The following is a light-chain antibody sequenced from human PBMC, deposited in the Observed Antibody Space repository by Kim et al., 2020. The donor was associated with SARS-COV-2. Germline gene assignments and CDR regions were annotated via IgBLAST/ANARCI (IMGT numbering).Light chain of an antibody. CDR3: QEYGGSPRT. CDR1: QSIDNTY. Sequence: EIVLTQSPGTLSLSPGERATLSDRASQSIDNTYLAWYEQKPGQAPRLLIYAASSRATGIPDRFSGSGSGTDFTLTISRLEPEDFAVDYCQEYGGSPRTFGQGTRLEIK. CDR2: AAS. V-gene: IGKV3-20*01. J-gene: IGKJ5*01.